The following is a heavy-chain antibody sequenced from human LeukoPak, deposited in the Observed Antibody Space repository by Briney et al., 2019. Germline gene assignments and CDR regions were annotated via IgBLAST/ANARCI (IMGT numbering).Heavy chain of an antibody. CDR3: ARDRQWLVFDY. CDR2: IISSSSYI. D-gene: IGHD6-19*01. CDR1: GFTFSSYS. V-gene: IGHV3-21*01. J-gene: IGHJ4*02. Sequence: GSLRLSFAASGFTFSSYSMNWVRQAPGKGLEWVSSIISSSSYIYYADSVKGRFTISRDNAKNAQYLQMNSLKAEDTAVYYCARDRQWLVFDYWGQGTLVTVSS.